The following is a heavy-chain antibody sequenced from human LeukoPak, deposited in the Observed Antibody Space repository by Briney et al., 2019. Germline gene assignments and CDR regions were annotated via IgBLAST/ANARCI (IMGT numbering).Heavy chain of an antibody. CDR2: IRSKAYGGTT. CDR3: STGETWLQIFVY. D-gene: IGHD5-24*01. V-gene: IGHV3-49*04. Sequence: PGGSLRLSCRGSGFIFGDYAMSWVRQAPGKGLEWVGFIRSKAYGGTTEYAASVKGRFTISRDDSKSIAYLQMNSLKAEDTAVYYCSTGETWLQIFVYWGQGTLVTVSS. J-gene: IGHJ4*02. CDR1: GFIFGDYA.